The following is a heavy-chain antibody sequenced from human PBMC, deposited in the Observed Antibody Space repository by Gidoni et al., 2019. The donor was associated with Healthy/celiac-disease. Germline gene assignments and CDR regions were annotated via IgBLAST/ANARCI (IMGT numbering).Heavy chain of an antibody. J-gene: IGHJ2*01. Sequence: EVQLVESGGGLVQPGRSLSLSCTASGFTFGDYAMSWFRQAPGKGLEWVGFIRSKAYGGTTEYAASVKGRFTISRDDSKSIAYLQMNSLKTEDTAVYYCTRIPYSSSWYFDLWGRGTLVTVSS. D-gene: IGHD6-13*01. CDR2: IRSKAYGGTT. CDR3: TRIPYSSSWYFDL. CDR1: GFTFGDYA. V-gene: IGHV3-49*03.